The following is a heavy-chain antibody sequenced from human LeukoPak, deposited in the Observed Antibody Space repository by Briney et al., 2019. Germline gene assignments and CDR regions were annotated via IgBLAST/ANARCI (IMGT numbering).Heavy chain of an antibody. CDR1: GFTFSSYS. CDR3: TAGLAKTDDDC. J-gene: IGHJ4*02. CDR2: INHNGNVN. Sequence: GGSLRLSCAASGFTFSSYSMNWVRQAPGKGLEWVASINHNGNVNYYVDSVKGRFTISRDNAKNSLYLQMNSLRAEDTGVYYCTAGLAKTDDDCWGQGTLVTVST. D-gene: IGHD3-16*01. V-gene: IGHV3-7*03.